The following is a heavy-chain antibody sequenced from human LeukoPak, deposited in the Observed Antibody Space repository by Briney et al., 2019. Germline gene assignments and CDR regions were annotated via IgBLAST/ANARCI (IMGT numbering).Heavy chain of an antibody. CDR3: ARGGPSFAPDNWFDP. J-gene: IGHJ5*02. D-gene: IGHD3-3*01. CDR1: GYTFTGYY. V-gene: IGHV1-2*02. CDR2: INPNSGGT. Sequence: ASVKVSCKASGYTFTGYYMHWVRQAPGQGLEWMGWINPNSGGTNYAQKFQGRVTMTRDTSISTAYMELSRLRSDATAVYYCARGGPSFAPDNWFDPWGQGTLVTVSS.